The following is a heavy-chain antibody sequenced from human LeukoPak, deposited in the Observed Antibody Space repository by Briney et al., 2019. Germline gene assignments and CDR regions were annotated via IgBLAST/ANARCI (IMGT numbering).Heavy chain of an antibody. J-gene: IGHJ4*02. D-gene: IGHD5-18*01. Sequence: GGSLRLSCAASGFTFSSYEMNWVRQAPGKGLEWVSYISSSSSTIYYADSVKGRFTISRDNAKKSLYLQMNSLRAEDTAVYYCARHLSGITGYTYGRGIDYWGQGTLLTVSS. V-gene: IGHV3-48*03. CDR3: ARHLSGITGYTYGRGIDY. CDR1: GFTFSSYE. CDR2: ISSSSSTI.